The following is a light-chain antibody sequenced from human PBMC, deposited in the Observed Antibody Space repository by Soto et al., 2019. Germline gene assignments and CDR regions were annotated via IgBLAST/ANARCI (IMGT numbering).Light chain of an antibody. V-gene: IGKV1-12*01. J-gene: IGKJ5*01. CDR3: QQANSFPIT. CDR1: QGIRSW. Sequence: DIQMTQSPSSVSASLGDRVTITCRASQGIRSWLAWYQQKPGTAPKLLIYAVSTLQSGVPSRFSGSGSGTSFSLTISSLQPDDLETSYRQQANSFPITFGQGTRLQIK. CDR2: AVS.